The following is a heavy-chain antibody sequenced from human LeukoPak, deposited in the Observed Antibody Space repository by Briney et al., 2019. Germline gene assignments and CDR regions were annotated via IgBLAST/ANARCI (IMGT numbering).Heavy chain of an antibody. CDR1: GFTFSSYG. J-gene: IGHJ4*02. V-gene: IGHV3-30*02. D-gene: IGHD3-10*01. CDR2: IRYDGSNK. Sequence: GGSLRLSCAASGFTFSSYGMHWVRQAPGKGLEWVAFIRYDGSNKYYADSMKGRFTISRDNSKNTLYLQMNSLRAEDTAVYYCAKDRGTPPDYYFDYWGQGTLVTVSS. CDR3: AKDRGTPPDYYFDY.